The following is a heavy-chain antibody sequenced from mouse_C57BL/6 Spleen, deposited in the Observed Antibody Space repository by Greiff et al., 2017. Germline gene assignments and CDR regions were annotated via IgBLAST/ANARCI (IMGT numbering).Heavy chain of an antibody. CDR2: ISYDGSN. Sequence: ESGPGLVKPSQSLSLTCSVTGYSITSGYYWNWIRQFPGNKLEWMGYISYDGSNNYNPSLKNRISITRDTSKNQFFLKLNSVPTEDTATDYCARDRDYDYDEAWFAYWGQGTLVTVSA. V-gene: IGHV3-6*01. CDR1: GYSITSGYY. J-gene: IGHJ3*01. CDR3: ARDRDYDYDEAWFAY. D-gene: IGHD2-4*01.